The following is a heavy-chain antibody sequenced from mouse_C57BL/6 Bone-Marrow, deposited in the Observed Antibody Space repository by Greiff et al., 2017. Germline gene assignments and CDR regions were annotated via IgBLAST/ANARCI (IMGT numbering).Heavy chain of an antibody. Sequence: VQLQQSGAELARPGASVQMSCKASGYTFTSYTMHWVKQRPGQGLEWIGYINPSSGYTKYNQKFKDKATLTADKSSSPAYMQLSSLTSEDSAVYYCARDYYGRAWFAYWGQGTLVTVSA. J-gene: IGHJ3*01. CDR3: ARDYYGRAWFAY. CDR2: INPSSGYT. V-gene: IGHV1-4*01. D-gene: IGHD1-1*01. CDR1: GYTFTSYT.